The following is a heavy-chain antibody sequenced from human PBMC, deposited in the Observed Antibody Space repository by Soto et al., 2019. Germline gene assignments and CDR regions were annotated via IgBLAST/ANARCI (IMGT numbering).Heavy chain of an antibody. CDR1: GYTFTSYG. V-gene: IGHV1-18*01. D-gene: IGHD6-19*01. CDR3: ARDKGSGIALPDLNLHFDY. CDR2: ISAYNGNT. J-gene: IGHJ4*02. Sequence: QIQLVQSGGEVKKPGASVKVSCKASGYTFTSYGISWVRQAPGQGLEWMGWISAYNGNTNYAQKLQGRVTMTTDTSTSTAYMELRSLRSDDTAVYYCARDKGSGIALPDLNLHFDYWGQGSLVTVSS.